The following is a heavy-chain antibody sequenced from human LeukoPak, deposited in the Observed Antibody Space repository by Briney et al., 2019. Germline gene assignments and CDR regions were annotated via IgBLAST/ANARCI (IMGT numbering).Heavy chain of an antibody. Sequence: SETLSLTCPVYGGSISSYYWSWIRQPPGKGLEWIGYIYYSGSTNYNPSLKSRVTISVDTSKNQFSLKLSSVTAADTAVYYCARGGYSYGYGDYWGQGTLVTVSS. CDR2: IYYSGST. J-gene: IGHJ4*02. V-gene: IGHV4-59*01. CDR1: GGSISSYY. D-gene: IGHD5-18*01. CDR3: ARGGYSYGYGDY.